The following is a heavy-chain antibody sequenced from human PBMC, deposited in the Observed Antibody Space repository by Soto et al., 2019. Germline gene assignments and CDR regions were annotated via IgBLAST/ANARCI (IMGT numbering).Heavy chain of an antibody. CDR1: GFTLSDHY. J-gene: IGHJ4*02. CDR2: IKNKAGSYST. D-gene: IGHD3-3*01. Sequence: EVQLVESGGGLVQPGGSLRLSCAASGFTLSDHYMDWVRQPPGKGLEWVGRIKNKAGSYSTEYAASVTGRFTISRDDSKNSLYLQMNSLKTEDTAVYYCADLTWNGYYLPWGQGTLVIVSS. V-gene: IGHV3-72*01. CDR3: ADLTWNGYYLP.